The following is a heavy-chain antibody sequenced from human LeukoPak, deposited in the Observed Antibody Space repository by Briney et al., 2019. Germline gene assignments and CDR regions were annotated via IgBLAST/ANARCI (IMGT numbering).Heavy chain of an antibody. Sequence: GGSLRLSCAASGFSFSNYAMDWVRQAPGKGLEWVSTIGASVSNTNYADSVKGRFTISRDNSKNTLSLQMSSLKVEDTAVYYCARRSGGTCDYWGQGTLDTVSS. V-gene: IGHV3-23*01. CDR3: ARRSGGTCDY. CDR1: GFSFSNYA. CDR2: IGASVSNT. D-gene: IGHD1-1*01. J-gene: IGHJ4*02.